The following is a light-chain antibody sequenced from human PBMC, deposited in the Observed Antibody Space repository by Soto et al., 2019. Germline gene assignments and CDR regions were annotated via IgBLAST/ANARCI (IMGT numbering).Light chain of an antibody. CDR2: LAS. Sequence: DIQMTQSPSTLSASVGDSVTITCRASQSISTWLAWYQQKPWKAPKLLIYLASSLQSGVPSRFSGSGYGTEFTLTISSLQPDDFATYYCQQYDTYPVTVGGGTKVEIK. CDR3: QQYDTYPVT. V-gene: IGKV1-5*03. CDR1: QSISTW. J-gene: IGKJ4*01.